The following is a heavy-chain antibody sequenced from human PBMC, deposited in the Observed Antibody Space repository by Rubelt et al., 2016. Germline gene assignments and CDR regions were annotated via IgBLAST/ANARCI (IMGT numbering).Heavy chain of an antibody. V-gene: IGHV1-18*01. CDR2: ISAYTGNT. J-gene: IGHJ4*02. CDR1: GYTFTSYG. D-gene: IGHD3-16*02. Sequence: QVQLVQSGAEVKKPGASVKVSCKASGYTFTSYGISWVRQAPGQGLEWMGWISAYTGNTNYAQKIQGRVTMTTDTSTSTAYMELRSLRSDDTAVYYCARNLIMITFGGVIVPPDYWGQGTLVTVSS. CDR3: ARNLIMITFGGVIVPPDY.